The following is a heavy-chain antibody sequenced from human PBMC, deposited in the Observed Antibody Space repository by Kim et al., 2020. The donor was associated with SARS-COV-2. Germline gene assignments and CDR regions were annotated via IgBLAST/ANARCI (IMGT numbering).Heavy chain of an antibody. J-gene: IGHJ3*02. Sequence: GGSLRLSCATSGFTFSAYDMNWVRRAPGKGLEWLSFITKSSSTIYYANSVKGRFTISRDNAKNSLYLQMNSLRDEDTALYYCVRDRWGGAFGMWGQGTVVTVSS. CDR1: GFTFSAYD. CDR3: VRDRWGGAFGM. V-gene: IGHV3-48*02. D-gene: IGHD3-16*01. CDR2: ITKSSSTI.